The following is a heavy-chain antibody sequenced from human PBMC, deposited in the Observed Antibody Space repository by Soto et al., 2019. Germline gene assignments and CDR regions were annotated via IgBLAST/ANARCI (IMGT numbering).Heavy chain of an antibody. CDR3: ARGWFGELLPRKRSRDAFDI. V-gene: IGHV4-31*03. CDR2: IYYSGST. Sequence: QVQLQESGPGLVKPSQTLSLTCTVSGGSISSGGYYWSWIRQHPGKGLEWIGYIYYSGSTYYNPSLKSRVTISVDTSKNKFSLKLSSVTAADTAVYYCARGWFGELLPRKRSRDAFDIWGQGTMVTVSS. J-gene: IGHJ3*02. D-gene: IGHD3-10*01. CDR1: GGSISSGGYY.